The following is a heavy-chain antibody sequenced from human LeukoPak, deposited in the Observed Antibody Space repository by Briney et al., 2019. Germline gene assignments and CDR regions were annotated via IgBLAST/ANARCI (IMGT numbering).Heavy chain of an antibody. CDR2: IYSGGGT. D-gene: IGHD1-26*01. Sequence: PGGSLRLSCAASGFTVSSNYMSWVRQAPGKGLEWVSVIYSGGGTYYADSVKGRFTISRDNSKNTLYLQMNSLRAEDTAVYYCARGGASGSYYAAGLWGQGTLVTVSS. J-gene: IGHJ4*02. V-gene: IGHV3-53*01. CDR3: ARGGASGSYYAAGL. CDR1: GFTVSSNY.